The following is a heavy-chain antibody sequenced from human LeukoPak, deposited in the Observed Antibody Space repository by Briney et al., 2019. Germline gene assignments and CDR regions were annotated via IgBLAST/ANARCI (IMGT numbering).Heavy chain of an antibody. Sequence: PGGSLRLSCAPSGFTFTSYSMNWVRQAPGKGLEWVSSISSSSSYIYYADSVKGRFTISRDNAKNSLYLQMNSLRAEDTAVYYCARDGTLYCSNGVCPDYWGQGTLVTVSS. D-gene: IGHD2-8*01. J-gene: IGHJ4*02. CDR2: ISSSSSYI. CDR3: ARDGTLYCSNGVCPDY. CDR1: GFTFTSYS. V-gene: IGHV3-21*01.